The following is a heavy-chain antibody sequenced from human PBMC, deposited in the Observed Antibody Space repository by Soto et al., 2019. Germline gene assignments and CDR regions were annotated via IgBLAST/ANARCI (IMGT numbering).Heavy chain of an antibody. J-gene: IGHJ4*02. V-gene: IGHV1-69*17. D-gene: IGHD3-16*01. Sequence: QVQLVQSGAEVKRPGSSVKASCESSGDTFNSYVISWVRQAPGQGLEWMGGIIPIIGVTHYVQKFQGRVTISARSSTGTACMELTNRGFEDTALYYCARESLGAKGADHWGQGTLVTVSS. CDR1: GDTFNSYV. CDR2: IIPIIGVT. CDR3: ARESLGAKGADH.